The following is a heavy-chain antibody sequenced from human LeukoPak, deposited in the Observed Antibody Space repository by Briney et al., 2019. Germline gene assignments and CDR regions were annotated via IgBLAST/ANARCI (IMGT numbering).Heavy chain of an antibody. CDR2: MNPNSGNT. CDR3: ARGPSTRYYGPGSYSLVLRFDP. V-gene: IGHV1-8*01. Sequence: ASVKVSCKASGYTFTSYDINWARQATGQGLEWMGWMNPNSGNTGYAQKFQGRVTMTRNTSISTAYMELSSLRSEDTAVYYCARGPSTRYYGPGSYSLVLRFDPWGQGTLVTVSS. J-gene: IGHJ5*02. CDR1: GYTFTSYD. D-gene: IGHD3-10*01.